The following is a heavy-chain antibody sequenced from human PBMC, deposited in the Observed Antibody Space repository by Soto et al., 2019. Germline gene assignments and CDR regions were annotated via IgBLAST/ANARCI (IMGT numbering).Heavy chain of an antibody. J-gene: IGHJ6*03. Sequence: SVKVSCKASGGTFSSYTISWLRQAPGQGLEWMGRIIPILGIASYAQKFQGRVTITADKSTSTAYMELSSLRSEDTAVYYCAGGYCSGGSCKGGYYYYYXDVWGKGTTVTVSS. CDR2: IIPILGIA. CDR1: GGTFSSYT. CDR3: AGGYCSGGSCKGGYYYYYXDV. D-gene: IGHD2-15*01. V-gene: IGHV1-69*02.